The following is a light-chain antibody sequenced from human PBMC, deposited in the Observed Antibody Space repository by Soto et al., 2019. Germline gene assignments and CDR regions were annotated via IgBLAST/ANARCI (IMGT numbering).Light chain of an antibody. Sequence: DIQMTQSPSSLSASVGDRVTITCLASEGISSYLNWYQLKPGTAPKLLIYAASNLQSGVPPRFSGSGSGKDFTLTIAALQPDDFATYYCHQSFSSPRTFGQGTKVDIK. J-gene: IGKJ1*01. CDR3: HQSFSSPRT. CDR1: EGISSY. CDR2: AAS. V-gene: IGKV1-39*01.